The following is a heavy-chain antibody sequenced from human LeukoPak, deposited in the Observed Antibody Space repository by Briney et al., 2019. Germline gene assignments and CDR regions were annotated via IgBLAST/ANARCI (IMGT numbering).Heavy chain of an antibody. J-gene: IGHJ6*02. Sequence: GGSLRLSCAASGFTFSNYAMSWVRQAPGKGLEWVSSISISSGTTYYADSVKGRFTISRDNAKNSLYLQMNTLRAEDTAVYYCARAYYYYDSSGHYYYYYGMDVWGQGTTVTVSS. CDR3: ARAYYYYDSSGHYYYYYGMDV. CDR1: GFTFSNYA. D-gene: IGHD3-22*01. V-gene: IGHV3-48*04. CDR2: ISISSGTT.